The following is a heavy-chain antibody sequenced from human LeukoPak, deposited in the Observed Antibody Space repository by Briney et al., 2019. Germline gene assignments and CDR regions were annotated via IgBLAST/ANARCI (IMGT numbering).Heavy chain of an antibody. CDR2: INPSGDST. J-gene: IGHJ4*02. Sequence: GASVKVSCKASGYTFTSYYIHWGRKAPEQGLRGMGTINPSGDSTSYAQKFQGRVTMTRDTSTSTVYMELSSLTSEDTAVYYCARAPGYGGNSDYWGQGTLVTVSS. D-gene: IGHD4-23*01. V-gene: IGHV1-46*01. CDR1: GYTFTSYY. CDR3: ARAPGYGGNSDY.